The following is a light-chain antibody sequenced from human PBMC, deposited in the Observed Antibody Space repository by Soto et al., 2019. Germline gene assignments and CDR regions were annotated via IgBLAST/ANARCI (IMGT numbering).Light chain of an antibody. V-gene: IGLV2-14*03. Sequence: QSVLTQPASVSGSPGQPITISCTGTSSDVGGYNYVSWYQQHPGKAPKLMIYDVSSRPSGVSNRFSGSKSGNTASLTISGLQAEDEADYYCTSYTSSSTRGVFGGGTKVTVL. J-gene: IGLJ2*01. CDR2: DVS. CDR3: TSYTSSSTRGV. CDR1: SSDVGGYNY.